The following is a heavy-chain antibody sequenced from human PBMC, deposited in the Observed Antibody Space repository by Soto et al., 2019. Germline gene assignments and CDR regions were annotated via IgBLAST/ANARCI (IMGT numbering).Heavy chain of an antibody. V-gene: IGHV3-30*03. CDR1: GFTFTSYG. CDR3: VSVRGYGHDSVPYS. J-gene: IGHJ4*02. CDR2: ISYDGGLQ. D-gene: IGHD3-10*01. Sequence: QAHLVESGGGVVQPGRSLRLSCAASGFTFTSYGMHWVRQAPGTRLEWVAVISYDGGLQHYADSVKGRFTISRDNSKKIVLQQRTSLRAEDTGVYYCVSVRGYGHDSVPYSWGQGTLVRFSS.